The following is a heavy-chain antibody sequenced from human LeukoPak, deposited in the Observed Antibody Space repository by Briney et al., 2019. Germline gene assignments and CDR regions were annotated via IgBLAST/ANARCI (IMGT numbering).Heavy chain of an antibody. V-gene: IGHV2-70*04. CDR1: GFSLSTSGMR. CDR3: ARIFEDCSSTSCYNWFDP. Sequence: SGPALVKPTQTLTLTCTFSGFSLSTSGMRVSCIRQPPGKALEWLARIDWDDDKFYSTSLKTRLTISKDTSKNQVVLTMTNMDPVDTATYYCARIFEDCSSTSCYNWFDPWGQGTLVTVSS. CDR2: IDWDDDK. J-gene: IGHJ5*02. D-gene: IGHD2-2*01.